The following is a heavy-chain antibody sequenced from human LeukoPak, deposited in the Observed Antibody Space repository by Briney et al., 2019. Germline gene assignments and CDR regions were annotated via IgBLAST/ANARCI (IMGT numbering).Heavy chain of an antibody. CDR1: GGTFSSYA. Sequence: SVKVSCKASGGTFSSYAISWVRQAPGQGLEWMGGIIPIFGTANYAQKFQGRVTITADESTSTAYMELSSLRSEDTAVYYCASQVNVEDFYYFDYWGQGXLVTV. CDR3: ASQVNVEDFYYFDY. V-gene: IGHV1-69*13. J-gene: IGHJ4*02. CDR2: IIPIFGTA. D-gene: IGHD1-1*01.